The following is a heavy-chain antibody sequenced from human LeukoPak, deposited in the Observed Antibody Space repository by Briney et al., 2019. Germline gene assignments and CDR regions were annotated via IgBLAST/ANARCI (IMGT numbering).Heavy chain of an antibody. CDR2: ISYDGGNK. Sequence: GGSLRLSCAASGFIFSDYGMRWVRQAPGKGLEWVAIISYDGGNKHYADSVKGRFTISRDNSNDTLYLQMNSLRAEDTSVFYCVAESSGPAPFHYWGQGTLVTVSS. V-gene: IGHV3-30*03. D-gene: IGHD3-22*01. CDR1: GFIFSDYG. CDR3: VAESSGPAPFHY. J-gene: IGHJ4*02.